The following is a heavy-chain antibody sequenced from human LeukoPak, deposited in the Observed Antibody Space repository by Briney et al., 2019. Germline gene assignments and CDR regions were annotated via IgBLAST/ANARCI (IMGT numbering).Heavy chain of an antibody. J-gene: IGHJ3*02. Sequence: SVKVSCKASGGTFSSYAISWVRQAPGQGLEWMGRIIPIFGTANYALKFQGRVTITTDESTSTAYMELSSLRSEDTAVYYCARRNLWTQNDAFDIWGQGTMVTVSS. CDR3: ARRNLWTQNDAFDI. V-gene: IGHV1-69*05. CDR1: GGTFSSYA. D-gene: IGHD2-21*01. CDR2: IIPIFGTA.